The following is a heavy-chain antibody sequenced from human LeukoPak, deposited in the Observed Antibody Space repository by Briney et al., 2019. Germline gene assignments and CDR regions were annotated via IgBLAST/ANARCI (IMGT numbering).Heavy chain of an antibody. Sequence: PGGSLRLSCAASGFTFRRFAMPWVRQAPGKGLEYVSAISSDGNNTYYADSVRGRFTISRDNSKNTVFLQMGSLRTEDMAVYYCARALSITGLDWGQGTLVTVSS. D-gene: IGHD1-14*01. CDR2: ISSDGNNT. CDR1: GFTFRRFA. J-gene: IGHJ4*02. V-gene: IGHV3-64*02. CDR3: ARALSITGLD.